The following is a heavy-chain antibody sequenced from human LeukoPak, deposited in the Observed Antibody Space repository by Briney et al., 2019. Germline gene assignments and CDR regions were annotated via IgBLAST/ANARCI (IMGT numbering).Heavy chain of an antibody. V-gene: IGHV1-8*01. CDR1: GYTFTSYD. J-gene: IGHJ5*02. CDR3: ATSRESGGWFDP. Sequence: ASVKVSCKASGYTFTSYDINWVRQATGQGLKWMGWMNPNSGNTGYAQKFQDRVTMTRNTSISTAYMELSSLRSEDTAVYYCATSRESGGWFDPWGQGTLVTVSS. CDR2: MNPNSGNT. D-gene: IGHD3-10*01.